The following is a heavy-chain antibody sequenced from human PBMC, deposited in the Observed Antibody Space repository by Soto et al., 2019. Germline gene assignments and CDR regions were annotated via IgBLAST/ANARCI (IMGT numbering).Heavy chain of an antibody. Sequence: GGSLRLSCAASGFTVSSNYMSWVRQAPGKGLEWVSFIYSDVISYFADSVKGRFTISRDDSKNTFYLQMNSLRAEDTAVYYFARENRHDLLQWYYYGMDVWGQGTTVTVSS. D-gene: IGHD3-9*01. V-gene: IGHV3-53*01. CDR3: ARENRHDLLQWYYYGMDV. J-gene: IGHJ6*02. CDR2: IYSDVIS. CDR1: GFTVSSNY.